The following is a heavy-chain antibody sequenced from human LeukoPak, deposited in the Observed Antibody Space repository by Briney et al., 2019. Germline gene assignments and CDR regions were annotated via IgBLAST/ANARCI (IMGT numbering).Heavy chain of an antibody. CDR1: GYTFTGYY. D-gene: IGHD3-10*01. V-gene: IGHV1-2*06. Sequence: ASVKVSCKASGYTFTGYYMHWVRQAPGQGLEWMGRINPNSGGTNYAQKFQGRVTMTRDTSISTAYMELSRLRSDDTAVYYCARDYPYGSGSYYFDPWGQGTLVTVSS. CDR3: ARDYPYGSGSYYFDP. J-gene: IGHJ5*02. CDR2: INPNSGGT.